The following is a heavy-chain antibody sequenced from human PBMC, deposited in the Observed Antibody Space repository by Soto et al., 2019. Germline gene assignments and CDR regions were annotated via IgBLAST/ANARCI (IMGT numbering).Heavy chain of an antibody. CDR3: ARGGPSGSYYKRNYYYYGMDV. D-gene: IGHD3-10*01. V-gene: IGHV4-34*01. Sequence: SETLSLTCAVYGGSFSGYYWSWIRQPPGKGLEWIGEINHSGSTNYNPSLKSRVTISVDTSKNQFSLKLSSVTAADTAVYYCARGGPSGSYYKRNYYYYGMDVWGQGTTVTVSS. CDR1: GGSFSGYY. CDR2: INHSGST. J-gene: IGHJ6*02.